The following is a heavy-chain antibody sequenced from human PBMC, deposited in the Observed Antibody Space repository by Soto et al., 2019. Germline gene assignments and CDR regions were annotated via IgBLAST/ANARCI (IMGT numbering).Heavy chain of an antibody. V-gene: IGHV1-24*01. CDR3: ATGRITIFGVVPIFHC. J-gene: IGHJ4*02. CDR1: GDALNERS. D-gene: IGHD3-3*01. Sequence: ASVKVSCKVSGDALNERSMHWVRQAPGXWLEWMGGFNPEDDEMIYAQKLQGRITMTEDTSTDTSYMELSSLRSEDTAVYYCATGRITIFGVVPIFHCWGQGTLVTVSS. CDR2: FNPEDDEM.